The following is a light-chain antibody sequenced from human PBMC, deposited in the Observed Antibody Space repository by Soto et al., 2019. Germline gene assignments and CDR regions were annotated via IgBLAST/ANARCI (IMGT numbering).Light chain of an antibody. J-gene: IGKJ5*01. V-gene: IGKV3-15*01. Sequence: QCPVTLFVSTGERAPLSFSGGQGVTTNFAWYQQKSGQSPRLLIYDVSIRATGVPARFSGTGSETDFTLTISCLQSEDSAVYFCQQYKILPFSFGQLRLLEIK. CDR2: DVS. CDR3: QQYKILPFS. CDR1: QGVTTN.